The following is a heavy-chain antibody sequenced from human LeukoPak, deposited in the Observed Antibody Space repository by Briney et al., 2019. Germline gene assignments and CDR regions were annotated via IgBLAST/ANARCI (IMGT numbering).Heavy chain of an antibody. J-gene: IGHJ4*02. CDR3: ARVCSGGSCYLEFDY. CDR2: INPNSGGT. D-gene: IGHD2-15*01. Sequence: ASVKVSCKASGYTFTGYYMHWVRQAPGQGLEWMGWINPNSGGTNYAQKFQGWVTMTRDTSISTAYMELSRLRSDDTAVYYCARVCSGGSCYLEFDYWGQGTLVTVSS. V-gene: IGHV1-2*04. CDR1: GYTFTGYY.